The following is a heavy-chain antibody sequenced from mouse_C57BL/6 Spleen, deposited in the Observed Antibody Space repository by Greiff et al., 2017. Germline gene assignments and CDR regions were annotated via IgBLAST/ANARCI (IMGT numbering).Heavy chain of an antibody. CDR3: VRDSYAMDY. Sequence: VKDRFTISRDDSESMLYLQMNNLKTEDTAMYYCVRDSYAMDYWGQGTSGTVSS. V-gene: IGHV10-1*01. J-gene: IGHJ4*01.